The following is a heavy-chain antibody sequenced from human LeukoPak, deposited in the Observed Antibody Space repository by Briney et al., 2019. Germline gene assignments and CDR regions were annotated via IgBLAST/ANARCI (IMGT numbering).Heavy chain of an antibody. V-gene: IGHV3-23*01. D-gene: IGHD4-17*01. J-gene: IGHJ4*02. Sequence: GGSLRLSCAASGFTFSSYAMSWVRQAPGKGLEWVSAISGSGGSTYYADSVKGRFTISRDNSKNTQYLQMNSLRAEDTAVYYCAKGGYGDYYFDYWGQGTLVTVSS. CDR3: AKGGYGDYYFDY. CDR2: ISGSGGST. CDR1: GFTFSSYA.